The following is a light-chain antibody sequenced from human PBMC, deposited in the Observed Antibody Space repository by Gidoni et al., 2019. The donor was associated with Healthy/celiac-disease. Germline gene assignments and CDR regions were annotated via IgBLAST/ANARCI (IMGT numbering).Light chain of an antibody. J-gene: IGKJ2*01. CDR1: QSVSSSY. Sequence: EIVLTQSPGTLSLSPGERATLSCRASQSVSSSYLAWYQQKPGQAPRLLIYGASSRATGIPDRFSGSGSGTDFTLTISRLEPEDFAVYYCQQYGSSPPYTFXQGTELEIK. V-gene: IGKV3-20*01. CDR2: GAS. CDR3: QQYGSSPPYT.